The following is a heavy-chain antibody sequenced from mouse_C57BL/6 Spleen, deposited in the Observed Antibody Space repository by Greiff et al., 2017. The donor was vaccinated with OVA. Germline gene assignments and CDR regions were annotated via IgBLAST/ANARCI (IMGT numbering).Heavy chain of an antibody. J-gene: IGHJ2*01. CDR1: GYTFTDYY. CDR2: INPNNGGT. CDR3: ARGGYYDYDHY. V-gene: IGHV1-26*01. D-gene: IGHD2-4*01. Sequence: VQLQQSGPELVKPGASVKISCKASGYTFTDYYMNWVKQSHGKSLEWIGDINPNNGGTSYNQKFKGKATLTVDKSSSTAYMELRSLTSEDSAVYYCARGGYYDYDHYWGQGTTLTVSS.